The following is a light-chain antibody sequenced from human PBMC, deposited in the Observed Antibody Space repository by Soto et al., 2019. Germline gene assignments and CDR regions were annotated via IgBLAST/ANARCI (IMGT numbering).Light chain of an antibody. V-gene: IGKV1-5*03. CDR1: QSIGTW. J-gene: IGKJ1*01. CDR2: KAS. CDR3: QQYSSYSGT. Sequence: DLQMTQSPSTLSASVGERVTITCRATQSIGTWLAWYQQKPGKAPKLLIYKASSLESGVPSRFSGGGSGTEFTLTISSLQPDDFATYYCQQYSSYSGTFGQGTKVEIK.